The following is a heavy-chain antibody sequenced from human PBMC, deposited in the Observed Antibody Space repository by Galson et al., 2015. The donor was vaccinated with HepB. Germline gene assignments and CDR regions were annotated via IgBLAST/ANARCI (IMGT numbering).Heavy chain of an antibody. V-gene: IGHV1-3*04. CDR1: AYTFTTYT. J-gene: IGHJ6*02. Sequence: SLKVCCKASAYTFTTYTMHWVRQAPGQRLEWVGWVNTGNGNTKYSQKVQGRVTITRDTAACTAYMELSSLRSEDTAVDYCAITRLMVYAIRYYYYGMDDWGQGTLVTVSS. CDR2: VNTGNGNT. D-gene: IGHD2-8*01. CDR3: AITRLMVYAIRYYYYGMDD.